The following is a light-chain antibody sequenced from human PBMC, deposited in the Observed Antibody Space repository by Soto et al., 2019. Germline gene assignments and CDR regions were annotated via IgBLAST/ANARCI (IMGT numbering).Light chain of an antibody. V-gene: IGLV2-23*03. Sequence: HSALTQPASVSGSPGQSITISCTGTSSDVGSYNFVSWYQQHPGKAPKLMIYEGSKRPSGVSNRFSGSKSGNTASLTISGLQAEDEADYYCCSYAGSSTFAIGTGTKVTVL. CDR1: SSDVGSYNF. CDR2: EGS. CDR3: CSYAGSSTFA. J-gene: IGLJ1*01.